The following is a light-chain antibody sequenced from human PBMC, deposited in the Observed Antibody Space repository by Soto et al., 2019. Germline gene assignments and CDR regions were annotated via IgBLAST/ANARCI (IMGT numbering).Light chain of an antibody. CDR3: LQFTHRPWT. Sequence: DVVMTQSPLSLPVTLGQPASISCRSSHSLVYSDGSTYLNWFQQRPGQSPRRSFYKVSNRDSGVPDKFRGSGAGTEFTLKISRVEAEDVGVYYCLQFTHRPWTFGQGTKGEI. V-gene: IGKV2-30*01. CDR1: HSLVYSDGSTY. CDR2: KVS. J-gene: IGKJ1*01.